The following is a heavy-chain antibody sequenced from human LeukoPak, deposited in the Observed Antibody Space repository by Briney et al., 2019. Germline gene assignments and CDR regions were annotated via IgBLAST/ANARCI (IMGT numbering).Heavy chain of an antibody. V-gene: IGHV4-4*07. Sequence: SETLSLTCTVSGGSISSYFWSWIRQPAGKGLEWIGRIYTSGGTNYNPSLKSRVTISVDKSKNQFSLKLNSVTAADTAVYYCVRDGQTEAFDIWGQGTMVTVSS. CDR1: GGSISSYF. CDR2: IYTSGGT. CDR3: VRDGQTEAFDI. J-gene: IGHJ3*02.